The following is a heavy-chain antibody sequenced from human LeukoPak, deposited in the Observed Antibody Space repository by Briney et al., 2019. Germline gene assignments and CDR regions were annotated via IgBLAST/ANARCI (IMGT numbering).Heavy chain of an antibody. CDR2: INSDGSSK. D-gene: IGHD6-19*01. J-gene: IGHJ5*02. Sequence: GGSLRLSCAASGFTFSSYWMHWVRQAPGKGLVWVSRINSDGSSKTYADSVKGRFTISRDNAKSTLYLQMNSLRAEDTALYYCAREDSSGTYTWGQGNLVTVSA. CDR1: GFTFSSYW. V-gene: IGHV3-74*01. CDR3: AREDSSGTYT.